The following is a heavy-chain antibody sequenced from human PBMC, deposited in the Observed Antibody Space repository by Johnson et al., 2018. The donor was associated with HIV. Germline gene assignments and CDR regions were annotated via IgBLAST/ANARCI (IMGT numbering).Heavy chain of an antibody. CDR2: ISYDGSIK. CDR1: GFTFSSYG. Sequence: HVQLVESGGGVVQPGRSLRLSCAVSGFTFSSYGMHWVRQAPGKGLEWVAVISYDGSIKYYVDSVKGRFTISRDNAKNSLYLQMNSLRAEDTAVYYCARRRGLERTTKSPDAFDIWGQGTMVTVSS. J-gene: IGHJ3*02. V-gene: IGHV3-30*03. CDR3: ARRRGLERTTKSPDAFDI. D-gene: IGHD1-1*01.